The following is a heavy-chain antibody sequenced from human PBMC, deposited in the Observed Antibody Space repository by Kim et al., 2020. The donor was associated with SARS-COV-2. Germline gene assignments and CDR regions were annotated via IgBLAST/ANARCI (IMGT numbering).Heavy chain of an antibody. CDR2: ISAYTGNT. Sequence: ASVKVSCKASGYTFTSYGISWVRQAPGQGLEWMGWISAYTGNTNYAQKLQGRVTMTTDTSTSTAYMELRSLRSDDTAVYYCARDQYSYGYYVYWGQGTLVTVSS. CDR3: ARDQYSYGYYVY. J-gene: IGHJ4*02. CDR1: GYTFTSYG. D-gene: IGHD5-18*01. V-gene: IGHV1-18*01.